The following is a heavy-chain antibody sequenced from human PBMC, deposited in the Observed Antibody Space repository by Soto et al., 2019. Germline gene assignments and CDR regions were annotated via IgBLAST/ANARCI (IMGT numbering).Heavy chain of an antibody. V-gene: IGHV3-43*01. CDR2: ISWDGGSK. J-gene: IGHJ1*01. CDR3: AKAGIAVAGVEYFQH. Sequence: GGSLRLSCAASGFTFDDYTMHWVRQAPGKGLEWVSLISWDGGSKYYADSVKGRFTISRDNSKNSLYLQMNSLRTEDTALYYCAKAGIAVAGVEYFQHWGQGTLVTVSS. D-gene: IGHD6-19*01. CDR1: GFTFDDYT.